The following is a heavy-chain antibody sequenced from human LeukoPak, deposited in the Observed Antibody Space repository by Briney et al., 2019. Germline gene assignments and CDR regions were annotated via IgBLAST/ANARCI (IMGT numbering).Heavy chain of an antibody. D-gene: IGHD2-2*01. V-gene: IGHV3-74*01. CDR3: AREYSCSSTSCYAARYYGMDV. CDR1: GFTFSSYW. J-gene: IGHJ6*02. CDR2: INSDGSST. Sequence: GGSLRLSCAASGFTFSSYWMHWVRQAPGKGLVWVSRINSDGSSTSYADSVKGRFTIPRDNAKNTLYLQMNSLRAEDTAVYYCAREYSCSSTSCYAARYYGMDVWGQGTTVTVSS.